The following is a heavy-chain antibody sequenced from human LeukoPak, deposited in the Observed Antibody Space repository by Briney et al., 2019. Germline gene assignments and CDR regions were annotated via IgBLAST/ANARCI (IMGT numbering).Heavy chain of an antibody. D-gene: IGHD6-19*01. CDR1: GFTFSSYA. Sequence: PGRSLRLSCAASGFTFSSYAMHWVRQAPGKGLEWVAVISYDGSNKYYADSVKGRFTISRDNSKNTLYLQMNSLRAEDTAVYYCARFASSGWYYFDYWGQGTLVTVSS. CDR3: ARFASSGWYYFDY. V-gene: IGHV3-30*04. CDR2: ISYDGSNK. J-gene: IGHJ4*02.